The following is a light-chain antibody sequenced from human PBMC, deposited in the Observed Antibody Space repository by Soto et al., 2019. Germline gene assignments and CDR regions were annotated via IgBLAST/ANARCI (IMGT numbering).Light chain of an antibody. CDR1: QSVSSSY. CDR3: QQDYNLPRT. V-gene: IGKV3D-7*01. CDR2: GAS. J-gene: IGKJ1*01. Sequence: EIVMTQSPATLSLSPGERATLSCRASQSVSSSYLSWYQQKPGQAPRLLIYGASTRATGIPARFSGSGSGTEFTLTISSLQPEDFAVYYCQQDYNLPRTFGQGTKVEIK.